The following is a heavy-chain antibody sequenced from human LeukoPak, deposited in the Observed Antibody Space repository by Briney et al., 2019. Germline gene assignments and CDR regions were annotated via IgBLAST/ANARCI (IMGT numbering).Heavy chain of an antibody. D-gene: IGHD6-13*01. J-gene: IGHJ4*02. CDR2: ISWNSGSI. CDR3: AKDSGSWYVYSDY. CDR1: GFTFDDYA. Sequence: GGSLRLSCAASGFTFDDYAMHWVRQAPGKGLEWVSGISWNSGSIGYADSVKGRFTISRDNAKNSLYLQMNSLRAEDMALYYCAKDSGSWYVYSDYWGQGTLVTVSS. V-gene: IGHV3-9*03.